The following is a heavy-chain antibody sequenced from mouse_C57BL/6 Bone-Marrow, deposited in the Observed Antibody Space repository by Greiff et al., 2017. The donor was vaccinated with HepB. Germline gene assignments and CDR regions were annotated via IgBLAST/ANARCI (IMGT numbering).Heavy chain of an antibody. V-gene: IGHV2-2*01. CDR2: IWSGGST. D-gene: IGHD1-1*01. CDR3: ARNYYGSSYVGVWYFDV. CDR1: GFSLTSYG. Sequence: QVQLQQSGPGLVQPSQSLSITCTVSGFSLTSYGVHWVRQSPGKGLEWLGVIWSGGSTDYNAAFISRLSISKDNSKSQVFFKMNSLQADDTAIYYCARNYYGSSYVGVWYFDVWGTGTTVTVSS. J-gene: IGHJ1*03.